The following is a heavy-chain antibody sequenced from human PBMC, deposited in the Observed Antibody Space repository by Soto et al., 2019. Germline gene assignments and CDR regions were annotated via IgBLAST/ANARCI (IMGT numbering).Heavy chain of an antibody. CDR2: IYYSGST. D-gene: IGHD3-9*01. V-gene: IGHV4-31*03. CDR3: ARAERYDILTGYSQGYYYYGMDV. Sequence: PSETLSLTCTVSGGSISSGGYYWSWIRQHPGKGLEWIGYIYYSGSTYYNPSLKSRVTISVDTSKNQFSLKLSSVTAADTAVYYCARAERYDILTGYSQGYYYYGMDVWGQGTTVTVSS. CDR1: GGSISSGGYY. J-gene: IGHJ6*02.